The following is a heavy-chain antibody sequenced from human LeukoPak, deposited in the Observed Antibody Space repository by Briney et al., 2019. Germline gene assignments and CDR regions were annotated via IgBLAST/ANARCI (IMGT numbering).Heavy chain of an antibody. CDR2: IIPIFGTA. J-gene: IGHJ4*02. CDR1: GGTFSGYA. D-gene: IGHD3-10*01. Sequence: ASVKVSCKASGGTFSGYAISWVRQAPGQGLEWMGGIIPIFGTANYAQKFQGRVTITADESTSTAYMELSSLRSEDTAVYYCARWVGGFGEDFFDYWGQGTLVTVSS. V-gene: IGHV1-69*13. CDR3: ARWVGGFGEDFFDY.